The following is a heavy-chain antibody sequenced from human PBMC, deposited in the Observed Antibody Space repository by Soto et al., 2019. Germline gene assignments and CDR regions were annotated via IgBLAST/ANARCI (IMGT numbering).Heavy chain of an antibody. CDR2: ISGSGATT. J-gene: IGHJ4*02. D-gene: IGHD5-18*01. CDR3: AKGDKGYSYANGPFDY. Sequence: GSLRLSCAASGFTFSDYAMTWVRQAPGKGLEWVSSISGSGATTYNADSVKGRFTISRDNSKNTLYLQMNSLRAEDAALYYCAKGDKGYSYANGPFDYWGQGTLVTVSS. V-gene: IGHV3-23*01. CDR1: GFTFSDYA.